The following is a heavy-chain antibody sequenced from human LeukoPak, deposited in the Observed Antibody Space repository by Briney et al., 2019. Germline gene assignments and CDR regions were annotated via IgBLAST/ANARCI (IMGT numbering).Heavy chain of an antibody. CDR1: GFTFSTYW. CDR2: IKQDGSEK. CDR3: ARLTRPGTIGYCSAGNCYHDY. V-gene: IGHV3-7*01. D-gene: IGHD2-15*01. Sequence: HPGGSLRLSCAASGFTFSTYWMSWVRQAPGKGLEWVANIKQDGSEKYYVDSVKGRFTISRDNAKNSLYLQMNSLRAEDTAVYYCARLTRPGTIGYCSAGNCYHDYWGQGTLVAVSS. J-gene: IGHJ4*02.